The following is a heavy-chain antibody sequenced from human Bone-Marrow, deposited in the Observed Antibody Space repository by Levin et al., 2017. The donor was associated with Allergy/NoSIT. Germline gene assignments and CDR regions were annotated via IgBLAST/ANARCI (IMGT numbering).Heavy chain of an antibody. V-gene: IGHV5-51*01. D-gene: IGHD3-10*01. Sequence: GESLKISCKGSGYSFTSYWIGWVRQMPGKGLEWMGIIYPGDSDTRYSPSFQGQVTISADKSISTAYLQWSSLKASDTAMYYCVYYGSGGGPHDAFDIWGQGTMVTVSS. CDR3: VYYGSGGGPHDAFDI. CDR1: GYSFTSYW. J-gene: IGHJ3*02. CDR2: IYPGDSDT.